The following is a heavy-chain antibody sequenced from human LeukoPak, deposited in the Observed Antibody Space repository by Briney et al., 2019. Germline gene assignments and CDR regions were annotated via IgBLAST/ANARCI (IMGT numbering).Heavy chain of an antibody. D-gene: IGHD3-3*01. V-gene: IGHV1-69*05. CDR2: IIPIFGTA. CDR1: GGTFSSYA. CDR3: ARGGITISPNWFDP. J-gene: IGHJ5*02. Sequence: SVKVSCKASGGTFSSYAISWVRQAPGQGLEWMGRIIPIFGTANYAQKFQGRVTITTDESTSTAYVELSSLRSEDTAVYYCARGGITISPNWFDPWGQGTLVTVSS.